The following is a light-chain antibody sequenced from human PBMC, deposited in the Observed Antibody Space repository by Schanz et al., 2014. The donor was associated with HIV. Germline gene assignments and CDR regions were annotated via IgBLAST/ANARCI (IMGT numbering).Light chain of an antibody. J-gene: IGLJ2*01. V-gene: IGLV1-40*01. CDR3: AAWDTFLNGVV. CDR1: SSNIGADYD. CDR2: GNS. Sequence: QSVLRQPPSVSGAPGQRVTISCAGTSSNIGADYDVHWYRQFPRTAPKLLIYGNSNRPSGVPDRFSGSKSGTSASLAITGLQSEDEADYYCAAWDTFLNGVVFGGGTKLTVL.